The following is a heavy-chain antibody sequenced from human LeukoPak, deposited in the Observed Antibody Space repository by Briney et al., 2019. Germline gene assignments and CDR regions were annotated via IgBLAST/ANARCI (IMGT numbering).Heavy chain of an antibody. CDR1: GFTFSSYE. CDR2: ISSSGSTI. D-gene: IGHD3-10*01. V-gene: IGHV3-48*03. CDR3: ARDGAMVRGIIMTD. Sequence: PGGSLRLSCAASGFTFSSYEMNWVRQAPGKGLEWVSYISSSGSTIYYADSVKGRFTISRDNAKNSLYLQMNSLRAEDTAVYYCARDGAMVRGIIMTDWGQGTLVTVSS. J-gene: IGHJ4*02.